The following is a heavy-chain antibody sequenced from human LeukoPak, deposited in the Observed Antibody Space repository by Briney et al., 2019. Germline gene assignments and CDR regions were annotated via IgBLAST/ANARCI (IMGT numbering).Heavy chain of an antibody. CDR2: INPNSGGT. J-gene: IGHJ4*02. V-gene: IGHV1-2*02. CDR3: ARLPITRGEWALGG. CDR1: GYTFTGYY. D-gene: IGHD3-16*01. Sequence: GSVKFSCKASGYTFTGYYMHWVRQARGQGLELMGWINPNSGGTNYAQKFQGRVTMTRDTSISTAYMELSRLRSDDTAVYYCARLPITRGEWALGGWGQGTLVTVSS.